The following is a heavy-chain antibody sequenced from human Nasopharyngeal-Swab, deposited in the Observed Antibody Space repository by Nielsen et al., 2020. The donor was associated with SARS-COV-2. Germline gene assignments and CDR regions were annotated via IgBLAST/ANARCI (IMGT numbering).Heavy chain of an antibody. CDR1: GFTFSEYY. CDR3: ARDRLRQGYDFWSGYYPDAFDI. CDR2: ISSSSSYT. J-gene: IGHJ3*02. D-gene: IGHD3-3*01. V-gene: IGHV3-11*06. Sequence: GSLRLSCAASGFTFSEYYMSWIRQAPGKGLEWGSYISSSSSYTNYADSVKGRFTISRDNAKNPLYLQMNSLRAEDTAVYYCARDRLRQGYDFWSGYYPDAFDIWGQGTMVTVSS.